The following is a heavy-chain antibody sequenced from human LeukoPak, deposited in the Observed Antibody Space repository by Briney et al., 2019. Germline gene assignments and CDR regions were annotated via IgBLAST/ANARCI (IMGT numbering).Heavy chain of an antibody. Sequence: GGSLRLSCAASGFTFSSYAMHWVRQAPGKGLEYVSAISSNGGSTYYANSVKGRFTISRDNSKNTPYLQMGSLRAEDMAVYYCARDGPGIQLWPYFDYWGQGTLVTVSS. V-gene: IGHV3-64*01. CDR3: ARDGPGIQLWPYFDY. CDR2: ISSNGGST. D-gene: IGHD5-18*01. CDR1: GFTFSSYA. J-gene: IGHJ4*02.